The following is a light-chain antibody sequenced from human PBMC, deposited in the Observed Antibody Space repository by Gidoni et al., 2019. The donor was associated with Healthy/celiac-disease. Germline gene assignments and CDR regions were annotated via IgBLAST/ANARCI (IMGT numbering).Light chain of an antibody. V-gene: IGKV2-28*01. J-gene: IGKJ2*04. CDR1: QSLLHSNGYNY. CDR2: LGS. CDR3: MQALQTPVCS. Sequence: DIVMTQPPLSLPVTPGEPASISCRSSQSLLHSNGYNYLDWYLQKPGQSPQLLIYLGSNRASGVPDRFSGCGSGTDFTLKISRVEAEDVGVYYCMQALQTPVCSFGQGTKLEIK.